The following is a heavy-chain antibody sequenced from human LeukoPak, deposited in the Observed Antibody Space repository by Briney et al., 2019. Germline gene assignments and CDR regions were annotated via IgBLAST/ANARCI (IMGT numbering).Heavy chain of an antibody. CDR1: GFTFDDYA. Sequence: GGSLRLSCAASGFTFDDYAMHWVRQAPGKGLEWVSLISGDGGSTYYADSVKGRFTISRDNSKTSLYLQMNSLRTEDTALYYCATALAVAACDFCDYWGQGTLVTVSS. CDR3: ATALAVAACDFCDY. D-gene: IGHD6-19*01. J-gene: IGHJ4*02. V-gene: IGHV3-43*02. CDR2: ISGDGGST.